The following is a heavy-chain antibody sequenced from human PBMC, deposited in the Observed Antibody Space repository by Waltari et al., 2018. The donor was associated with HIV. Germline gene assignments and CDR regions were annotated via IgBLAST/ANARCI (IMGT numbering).Heavy chain of an antibody. D-gene: IGHD3-10*01. CDR3: ARLVRGPASEFDY. CDR1: GGSISSSSYY. Sequence: QLQLQESGPGLVKPSETLSLTCTVSGGSISSSSYYWGWIRQPPGKGLEWIGSIYYSGSTHYNPSLKIRVTISVDTSKNQFSLKLSSVTAADTAVYYWARLVRGPASEFDYWGQGTLVTVSS. CDR2: IYYSGST. J-gene: IGHJ4*02. V-gene: IGHV4-39*01.